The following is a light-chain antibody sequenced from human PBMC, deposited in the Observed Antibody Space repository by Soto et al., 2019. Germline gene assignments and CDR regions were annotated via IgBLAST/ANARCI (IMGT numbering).Light chain of an antibody. V-gene: IGKV3-20*01. CDR3: QQYGRSPRT. J-gene: IGKJ1*01. CDR1: QSVSSSY. Sequence: EIVWTQSQGTLSLSPGERATLACRASQSVSSSYLAWYQQKPGQAPRLLIYGASSRSTGIPDRFSGSGSGTAVTLTISRLEPEDFAVYYCQQYGRSPRTFGQGTKVEIK. CDR2: GAS.